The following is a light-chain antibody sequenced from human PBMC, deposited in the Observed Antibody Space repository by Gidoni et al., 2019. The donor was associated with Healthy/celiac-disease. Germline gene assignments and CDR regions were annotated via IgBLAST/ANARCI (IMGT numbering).Light chain of an antibody. CDR3: MQALQTRT. V-gene: IGKV2-28*01. CDR1: QSLLHSNGYNY. Sequence: DIVMTQSPLSLPVTPGEPASISCRSSQSLLHSNGYNYLDWYLQKPGQSPQLLIYLGSNRASGVPYRVSGSGSGTDFTLKISRVEAEDVGVYYCMQALQTRTFGQGTKVEIK. CDR2: LGS. J-gene: IGKJ1*01.